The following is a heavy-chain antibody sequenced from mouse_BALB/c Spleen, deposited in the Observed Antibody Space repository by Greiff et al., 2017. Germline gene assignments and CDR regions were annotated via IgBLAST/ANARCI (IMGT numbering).Heavy chain of an antibody. D-gene: IGHD2-2*01. CDR2: ISSGSSTI. CDR3: ARSYYGYQGYAMDY. J-gene: IGHJ4*01. CDR1: GFAFSSFG. Sequence: EVQGVESGGGLVQPGGSRKLSCAASGFAFSSFGMHWVRQAPEKGLEWVAYISSGSSTIYYADTVKGRFTISRDNPKNTLFLQMTSLRSEDTAMYYCARSYYGYQGYAMDYWGQGTSVTVSS. V-gene: IGHV5-17*02.